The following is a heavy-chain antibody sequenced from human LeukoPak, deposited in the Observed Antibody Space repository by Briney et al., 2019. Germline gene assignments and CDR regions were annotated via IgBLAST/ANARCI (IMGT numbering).Heavy chain of an antibody. V-gene: IGHV4-59*01. CDR2: IYYSGST. D-gene: IGHD1-14*01. CDR3: ARNQGFALDY. Sequence: SETLSLTCTVSGGSINSYYWSWIRQPPGKGLEWIGYIYYSGSTSYNPSLKSRVTISVDTSKNQFSLKLSSVTAADTAVFYCARNQGFALDYWGQGTLVTVSS. CDR1: GGSINSYY. J-gene: IGHJ4*02.